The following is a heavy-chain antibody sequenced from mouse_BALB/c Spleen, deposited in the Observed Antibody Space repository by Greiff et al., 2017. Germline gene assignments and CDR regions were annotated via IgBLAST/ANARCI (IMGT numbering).Heavy chain of an antibody. D-gene: IGHD5-1*01. V-gene: IGHV1-15*01. CDR3: ARDCEYDYYAMDY. CDR1: GYTFTDYE. J-gene: IGHJ4*01. Sequence: QVQLQQSGAELVRPGASVTLSCKASGYTFTDYEMHWVKQTPVHGLEWIGAIDPETGGTAYNQKFKGKATLTADKSSSTAYMQLSSLTSEDSAVYFCARDCEYDYYAMDYWGQGTSVTVSS. CDR2: IDPETGGT.